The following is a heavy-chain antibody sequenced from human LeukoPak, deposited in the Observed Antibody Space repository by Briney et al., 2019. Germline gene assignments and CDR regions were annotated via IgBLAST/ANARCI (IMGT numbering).Heavy chain of an antibody. J-gene: IGHJ4*02. CDR3: ARRLYSGYDWGSIED. CDR1: GYTFTSYG. CDR2: ISAYNGNT. D-gene: IGHD5-12*01. V-gene: IGHV1-18*01. Sequence: ASVKVSCKASGYTFTSYGISWVRQAPGQGLEWMGWISAYNGNTNYAQKFQGRVTITADKSTSTAYMELSSLRSEDTAVYYCARRLYSGYDWGSIEDWGQGTLVTVSS.